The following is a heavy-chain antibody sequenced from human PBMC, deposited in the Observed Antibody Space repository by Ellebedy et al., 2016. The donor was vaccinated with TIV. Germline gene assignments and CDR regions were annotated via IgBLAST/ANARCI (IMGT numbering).Heavy chain of an antibody. CDR2: IIPIFGTA. J-gene: IGHJ5*02. CDR1: GGTFSSYA. CDR3: AREDGYYYDSSGYNPAAGFDP. Sequence: SVKVSXXASGGTFSSYAISWVRQAPGQGLEWMGGIIPIFGTANYAQKFQGRVTITADESTSTAYMELSSLRSEDTAVYYCAREDGYYYDSSGYNPAAGFDPWGQGTLVTVSS. D-gene: IGHD3-22*01. V-gene: IGHV1-69*13.